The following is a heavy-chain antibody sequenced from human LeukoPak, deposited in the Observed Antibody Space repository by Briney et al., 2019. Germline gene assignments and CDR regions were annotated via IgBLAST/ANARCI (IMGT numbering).Heavy chain of an antibody. CDR1: GGSISSYY. CDR2: IYYSGST. V-gene: IGHV4-59*01. D-gene: IGHD3-22*01. Sequence: PSETLSLTCTVSGGSISSYYWSWNRQPPGKGLEWIGYIYYSGSTNYNPSLKSRVTISVDTSKNQFSLKLSSVTAADTAVYYCARARGARITMIVVVDYFDYWGQGTLLTVSS. CDR3: ARARGARITMIVVVDYFDY. J-gene: IGHJ4*02.